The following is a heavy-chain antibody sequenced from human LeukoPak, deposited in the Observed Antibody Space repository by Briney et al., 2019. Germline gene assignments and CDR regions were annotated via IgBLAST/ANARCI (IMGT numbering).Heavy chain of an antibody. CDR1: GFTFSSYW. Sequence: GGSPRLSCAASGFTFSSYWMSWVRQAPGKGLEWVANIKQDGSEKYYVDSVKGRFTISRDNAKNSLYLQMNSLRAEDTAVYYCARDPIAAAGITFDYWGQGTLVTVSS. J-gene: IGHJ4*02. D-gene: IGHD6-13*01. CDR2: IKQDGSEK. V-gene: IGHV3-7*03. CDR3: ARDPIAAAGITFDY.